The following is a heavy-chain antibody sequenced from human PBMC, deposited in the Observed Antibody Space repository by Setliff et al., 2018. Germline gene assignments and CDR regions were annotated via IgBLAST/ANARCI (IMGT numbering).Heavy chain of an antibody. D-gene: IGHD6-13*01. Sequence: GGSLRLSCAASGFTFSSYSMNWVRQAPGKGLEWVSYISSSSSTIYYADSVKGRFTISRDNAKNSLYLQMNSLRAEDTAVYYCARDLRQLYFDYWGQGTLVTVSS. V-gene: IGHV3-48*01. CDR3: ARDLRQLYFDY. CDR1: GFTFSSYS. CDR2: ISSSSSTI. J-gene: IGHJ4*02.